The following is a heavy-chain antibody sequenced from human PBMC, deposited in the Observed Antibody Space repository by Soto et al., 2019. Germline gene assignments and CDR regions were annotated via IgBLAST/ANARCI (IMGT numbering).Heavy chain of an antibody. CDR2: ISAYNGNT. CDR3: ARDPTLSIAARQANWFDL. V-gene: IGHV1-18*01. J-gene: IGHJ5*02. CDR1: GYTFTSYG. Sequence: QVQLVQSGAEVKKPGASVKVSCKASGYTFTSYGISWVRQAPGQGLEWMGCISAYNGNTNYAQKLQGRVTMTTDTSTSTSYMELRSLRSDDTAVYYCARDPTLSIAARQANWFDLWGQGTLVTVSS. D-gene: IGHD6-6*01.